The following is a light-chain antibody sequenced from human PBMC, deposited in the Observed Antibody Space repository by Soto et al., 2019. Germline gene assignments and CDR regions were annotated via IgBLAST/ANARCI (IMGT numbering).Light chain of an antibody. CDR3: QQYNSWSPIT. J-gene: IGKJ5*01. V-gene: IGKV3-15*01. CDR1: QSVNSN. Sequence: EIVMTQSPATLSVSPGERATLSCRASQSVNSNLAWYQQKPGQAPSLLIYGASTRATGIPARFSGSGSGTEFTLIISSLQSEDFAFYYCQQYNSWSPITFGQGTRLEIK. CDR2: GAS.